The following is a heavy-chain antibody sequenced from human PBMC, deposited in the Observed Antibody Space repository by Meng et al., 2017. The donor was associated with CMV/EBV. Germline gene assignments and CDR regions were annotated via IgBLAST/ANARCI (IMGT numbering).Heavy chain of an antibody. CDR1: GFTVSSNY. V-gene: IGHV3-53*01. J-gene: IGHJ4*02. Sequence: GESLKISCAASGFTVSSNYMSWVRQAPGKGLEWVSVIYSGGSTYYADSVKGRFTISRDNSKNTLYLQMNSLRAEDTAVYYCARVTSYCSSTSCLDYWGQGTLVTVSS. D-gene: IGHD2-2*01. CDR2: IYSGGST. CDR3: ARVTSYCSSTSCLDY.